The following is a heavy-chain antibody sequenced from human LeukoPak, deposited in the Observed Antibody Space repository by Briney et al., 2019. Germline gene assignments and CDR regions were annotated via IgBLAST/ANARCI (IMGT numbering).Heavy chain of an antibody. J-gene: IGHJ4*02. CDR3: ARGGYGDSRPFDY. D-gene: IGHD4-17*01. Sequence: GGSLRLSCAASGFTFSSYGMHWVRQAPGKGLEWVAVIWYDGSNKYYADSVKGRFTISRDNSKYTLYLQMNSLRAEDTAVYYCARGGYGDSRPFDYWGQGTLVTVSS. CDR1: GFTFSSYG. V-gene: IGHV3-33*01. CDR2: IWYDGSNK.